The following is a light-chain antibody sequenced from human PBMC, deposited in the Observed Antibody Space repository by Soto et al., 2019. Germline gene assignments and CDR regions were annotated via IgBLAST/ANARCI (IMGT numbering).Light chain of an antibody. CDR1: QSISSY. V-gene: IGKV1-39*01. J-gene: IGKJ1*01. CDR2: AAS. CDR3: QQSYNTPRT. Sequence: DIQMTQSPSSLSASVGDRVIITCRASQSISSYLNWYQQKPGKAPKYLIYAASSLQSGVPSRFSGSGSGTDFTLTISSLQPEDFATYYCQQSYNTPRTFGQGTKVDIK.